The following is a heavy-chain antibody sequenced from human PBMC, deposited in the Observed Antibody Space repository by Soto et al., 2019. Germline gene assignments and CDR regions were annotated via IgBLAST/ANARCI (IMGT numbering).Heavy chain of an antibody. D-gene: IGHD6-13*01. J-gene: IGHJ6*02. V-gene: IGHV1-69*13. CDR1: GYTFTSYD. CDR3: ARVDSSRNYYYYGMDV. Sequence: SVKVSCKASGYTFTSYDINWVRQAPGQGLEWMGGIIPIFGTANYAQKFQGRVTITADESTSTAYMELSSLRSEDTAVYYCARVDSSRNYYYYGMDVWGQGTTVTVSS. CDR2: IIPIFGTA.